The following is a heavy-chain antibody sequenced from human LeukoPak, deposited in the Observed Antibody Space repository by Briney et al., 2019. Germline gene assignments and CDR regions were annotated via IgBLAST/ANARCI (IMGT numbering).Heavy chain of an antibody. CDR1: GFTFSSYA. V-gene: IGHV3-23*01. Sequence: PGGSLRLSCAASGFTFSSYAMSWVRQAPGKGLEWVSAISGGGGSTYYADSVKGRFTISRDNSKNTLYLQMNSLRAEDTAVYYCAADMIADDAFDIWGQGTMVTVSS. D-gene: IGHD3-22*01. CDR3: AADMIADDAFDI. J-gene: IGHJ3*02. CDR2: ISGGGGST.